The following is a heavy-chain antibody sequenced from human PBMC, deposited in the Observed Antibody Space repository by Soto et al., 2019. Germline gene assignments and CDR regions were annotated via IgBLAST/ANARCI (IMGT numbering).Heavy chain of an antibody. V-gene: IGHV4-4*07. CDR2: MYGSGST. Sequence: QVQLRESGPGLVKASETLSLTCTVSGESISTYYWSWIRQPAGKGLEWIGRMYGSGSTNYSPFLKSRVTMSVDTSKNQVSLKLSSVTAADTAVYYCARVLLERRHYFGMDVWGQGTTVIVSS. CDR3: ARVLLERRHYFGMDV. J-gene: IGHJ6*02. CDR1: GESISTYY. D-gene: IGHD1-1*01.